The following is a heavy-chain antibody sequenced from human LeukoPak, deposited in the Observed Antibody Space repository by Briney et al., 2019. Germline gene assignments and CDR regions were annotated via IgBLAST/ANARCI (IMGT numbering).Heavy chain of an antibody. CDR2: IYYTGST. CDR3: ARVSSRRLPPTYSYDRRNYFDY. CDR1: SGSIDSYY. V-gene: IGHV4-59*12. J-gene: IGHJ4*02. D-gene: IGHD3-22*01. Sequence: SETLSLTCSVSSGSIDSYYWSWIRQPPGKGLEWIGSIYYTGSTNYSPSLRSRVTISVDTSKNQFSLRLSSVTAADTAVYYCARVSSRRLPPTYSYDRRNYFDYWGQGTLVTVSS.